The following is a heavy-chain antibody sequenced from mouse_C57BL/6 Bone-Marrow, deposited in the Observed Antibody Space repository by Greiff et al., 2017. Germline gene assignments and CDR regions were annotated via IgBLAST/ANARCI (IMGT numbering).Heavy chain of an antibody. Sequence: EVHLVESGEGLVKPGGSLKLSCAASGFTFSSYAMSWVRQTPEKRLEWVAYISSGGDYIYYADTVKGRFTISRDNARNTLYLQMSSLKSEDTAMYYCTRDVGIYYDYDDGAWFAYWGQGTLVTVSA. J-gene: IGHJ3*01. V-gene: IGHV5-9-1*02. CDR2: ISSGGDYI. D-gene: IGHD2-4*01. CDR1: GFTFSSYA. CDR3: TRDVGIYYDYDDGAWFAY.